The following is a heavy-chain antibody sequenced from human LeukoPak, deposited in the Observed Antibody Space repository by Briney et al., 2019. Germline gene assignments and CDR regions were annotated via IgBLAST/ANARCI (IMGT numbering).Heavy chain of an antibody. Sequence: GGSLRLSCAASGFDFSRSDMHWVRQVTGKGLEWVSGIGTAYDTFYPDSLKGRFTISRENGKNSFYLQMNSLRVDDTAVYYCARTRVTPEIRGLQMRYFDYWGQGTLVTVSS. CDR3: ARTRVTPEIRGLQMRYFDY. D-gene: IGHD5-18*01. J-gene: IGHJ4*02. CDR1: GFDFSRSD. CDR2: IGTAYDT. V-gene: IGHV3-13*01.